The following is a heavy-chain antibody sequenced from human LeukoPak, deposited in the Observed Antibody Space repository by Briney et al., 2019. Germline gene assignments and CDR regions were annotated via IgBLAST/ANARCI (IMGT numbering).Heavy chain of an antibody. CDR2: INPNSGGT. J-gene: IGHJ5*02. V-gene: IGHV1-2*02. CDR1: GYMLSIYG. D-gene: IGHD3-22*01. CDR3: ARELRRGYYDSSGYYP. Sequence: GASVKVSFAASGYMLSIYGMSWVRQAPGQGLEWMGWINPNSGGTNYAQKFQGRVTMTRDTSISTAYMELSRLRSDDTAVYYCARELRRGYYDSSGYYPWGQGTPVTVSS.